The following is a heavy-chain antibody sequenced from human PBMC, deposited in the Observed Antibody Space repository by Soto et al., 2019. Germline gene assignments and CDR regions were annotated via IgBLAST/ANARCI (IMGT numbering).Heavy chain of an antibody. V-gene: IGHV3-23*01. D-gene: IGHD2-21*01. J-gene: IGHJ5*02. CDR1: GFTFSSYA. Sequence: ETLSLSCAASGFTFSSYAMSWVRQAPGKGLEWVSAISGSGGSTYYADSVKGRFTISRDNSKNSLYLQMNSLRVEDTGVYYCASARHIGPWGQGTLVTVSS. CDR3: ASARHIGP. CDR2: ISGSGGST.